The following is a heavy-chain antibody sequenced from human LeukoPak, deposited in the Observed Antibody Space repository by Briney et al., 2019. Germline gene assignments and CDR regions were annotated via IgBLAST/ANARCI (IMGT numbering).Heavy chain of an antibody. CDR3: TRLIYDSSGYNDY. D-gene: IGHD3-22*01. CDR2: IRSKANSYAT. Sequence: GRSLRLSCAASGFTFSGSAMHWVRQASGKGLEWVGRIRSKANSYATAYAALVKGRFTISRDDSKNTAYLQMNSLKTEDTAVYYCTRLIYDSSGYNDYWGQGTLVTVSS. V-gene: IGHV3-73*01. CDR1: GFTFSGSA. J-gene: IGHJ4*02.